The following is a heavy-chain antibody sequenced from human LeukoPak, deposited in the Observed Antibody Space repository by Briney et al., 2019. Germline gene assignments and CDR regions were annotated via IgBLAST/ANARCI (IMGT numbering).Heavy chain of an antibody. J-gene: IGHJ4*02. CDR1: GFTFSSYA. CDR2: ISGSGGST. CDR3: AREAGGRTMVRGALDY. V-gene: IGHV3-23*01. Sequence: PGGSLRLSCAASGFTFSSYAMSWVRQAPGKGLEWVSAISGSGGSTYYADSVKGRFTISRDNSKNTLYLQMNSLRAEDTAVYYCAREAGGRTMVRGALDYWGQGTLVTVSS. D-gene: IGHD3-10*01.